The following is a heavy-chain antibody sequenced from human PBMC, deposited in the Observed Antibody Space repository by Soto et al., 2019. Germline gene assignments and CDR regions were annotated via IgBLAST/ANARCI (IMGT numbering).Heavy chain of an antibody. D-gene: IGHD3-16*01. CDR1: GFSVTTNY. V-gene: IGHV3-53*02. CDR3: AKKPPSSIQGGAFGMDV. J-gene: IGHJ6*02. CDR2: TFTGGST. Sequence: EVQLVETGGGLIQPGGSLRLSCLASGFSVTTNYIIWVRQPPGKGLEWVSTTFTGGSTHYADSVKGRFSISRDNSTNTVYLQMNNLRVEDTAVYYCAKKPPSSIQGGAFGMDVWGQGTTVSVSS.